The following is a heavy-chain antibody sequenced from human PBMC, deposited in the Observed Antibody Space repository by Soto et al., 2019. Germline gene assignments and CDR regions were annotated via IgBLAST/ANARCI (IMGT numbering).Heavy chain of an antibody. CDR1: GNSFIPYW. CDR2: IYPSDSTT. D-gene: IGHD6-19*01. CDR3: ERRLSYSSGWDC. Sequence: GESLKISCKASGNSFIPYWIGWVRQMPGEGLEWMGIIYPSDSTTRYSPSFQGQVSISADKSISTAYLQWSSLKASDTAMYYCERRLSYSSGWDCWGQGTLVTVSS. J-gene: IGHJ4*01. V-gene: IGHV5-51*01.